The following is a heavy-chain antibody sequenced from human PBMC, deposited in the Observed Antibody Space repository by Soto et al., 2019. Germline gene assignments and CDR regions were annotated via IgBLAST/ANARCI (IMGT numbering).Heavy chain of an antibody. CDR1: GFTFSSYG. J-gene: IGHJ4*02. Sequence: QVQLVESGGGVVQPGRSLRLSCAASGFTFSSYGMHWVRQAPGKGLEWVAVIWYDGSNKYYADSVKGRFTISRDNSKNTLHLQMNSLRAEDTAVYYCATSSGYSYGFDYWGQGTLVTVSS. D-gene: IGHD5-18*01. V-gene: IGHV3-33*01. CDR2: IWYDGSNK. CDR3: ATSSGYSYGFDY.